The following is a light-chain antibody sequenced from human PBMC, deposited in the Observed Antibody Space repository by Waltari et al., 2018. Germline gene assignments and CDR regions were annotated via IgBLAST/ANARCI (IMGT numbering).Light chain of an antibody. CDR3: GQGTHWPWT. J-gene: IGKJ1*01. CDR2: KVS. Sequence: DVVMTQSPLSLPVTPGQPATIPCRSSQSLVHNNGNTYLSWWQQKPGQPPRHLIYKVSNRDSGVPDRISGSGAGTDFTLKISRVEAEDVGIYYCGQGTHWPWTFGQGTKVEIK. V-gene: IGKV2-30*02. CDR1: QSLVHNNGNTY.